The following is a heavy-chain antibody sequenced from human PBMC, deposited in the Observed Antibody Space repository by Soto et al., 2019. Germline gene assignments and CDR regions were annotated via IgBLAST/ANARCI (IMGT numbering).Heavy chain of an antibody. CDR2: INHSGST. CDR1: GGSFSGYY. Sequence: SETLSLTCAVYGGSFSGYYWSWIRQPPGKGLEWIGEINHSGSTNYNPSLKSRVTISVDTSKNQFSLKLSSVTAADTAVYYCARGLGYSSGWYRPVLAEYFQHWGQGTLVTVSS. D-gene: IGHD6-19*01. J-gene: IGHJ1*01. CDR3: ARGLGYSSGWYRPVLAEYFQH. V-gene: IGHV4-34*01.